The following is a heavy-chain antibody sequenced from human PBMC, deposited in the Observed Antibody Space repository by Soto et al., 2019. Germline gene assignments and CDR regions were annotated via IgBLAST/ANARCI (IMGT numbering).Heavy chain of an antibody. Sequence: PSETLSLTCAVSCYSISSGYYWGWIRQPPGKGLEWIGSIYHSGSTYYNPSLKSRVTISVDTSKNQFSLKLSSVTAADTAVYYCARCDGVWGSYSGSLVYWGQGTLGTV. CDR2: IYHSGST. CDR1: CYSISSGYY. D-gene: IGHD3-16*01. V-gene: IGHV4-38-2*01. CDR3: ARCDGVWGSYSGSLVY. J-gene: IGHJ4*02.